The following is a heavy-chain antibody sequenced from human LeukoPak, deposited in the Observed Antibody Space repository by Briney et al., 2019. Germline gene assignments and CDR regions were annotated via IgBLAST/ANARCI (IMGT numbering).Heavy chain of an antibody. CDR1: GFTFDDYG. Sequence: PGGSLRLSCAASGFTFDDYGMIWVRQAPGKGLEWVANIKQDGSEKHYVDSVTGRFTISRDNAKNSLYLQMNSLRADDTAVYYCARDLAGPPQEAFDIWGQGTMVTVSS. V-gene: IGHV3-7*01. CDR2: IKQDGSEK. CDR3: ARDLAGPPQEAFDI. J-gene: IGHJ3*02.